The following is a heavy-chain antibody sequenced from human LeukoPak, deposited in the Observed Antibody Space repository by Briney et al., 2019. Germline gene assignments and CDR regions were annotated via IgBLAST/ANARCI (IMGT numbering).Heavy chain of an antibody. CDR3: ATFDSSSYWFDP. V-gene: IGHV4-30-2*01. D-gene: IGHD6-13*01. CDR2: IYHSGST. J-gene: IGHJ5*02. Sequence: SETLSLTCAVSGGSISSGGYSWSWIRQPPGKGLEWIGYIYHSGSTYYNPSLKSRVTISVDRSKNQLSLKLSSVTAADTAVYYCATFDSSSYWFDPWGQGTLVTVSS. CDR1: GGSISSGGYS.